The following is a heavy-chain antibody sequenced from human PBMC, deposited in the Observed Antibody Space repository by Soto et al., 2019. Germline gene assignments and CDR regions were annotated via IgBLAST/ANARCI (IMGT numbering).Heavy chain of an antibody. CDR3: AKYYYDSSGYYYDFLKSDAFDI. Sequence: LRLSCAASGFTFSDYYMSWIRQAPGKGLEWVSYISSSGSTIYYADSVKGRFTISRDNAKNSLYLQMNSLRAEDTAVYYCAKYYYDSSGYYYDFLKSDAFDIWGQGTMVTVSS. CDR1: GFTFSDYY. V-gene: IGHV3-11*01. J-gene: IGHJ3*02. D-gene: IGHD3-22*01. CDR2: ISSSGSTI.